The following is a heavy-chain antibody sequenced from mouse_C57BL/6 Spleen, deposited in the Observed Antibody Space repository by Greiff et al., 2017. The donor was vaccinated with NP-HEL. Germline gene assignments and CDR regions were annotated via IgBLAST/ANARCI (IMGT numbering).Heavy chain of an antibody. Sequence: QVQLQQPGAELVKPGASVKVSCKASGYTFTSYWMHWVKQRPGQGLEWIGRIHPSDSDTNYNQKFKGKATLTVDKSSSTAYMQLSSLTSEDSAVYYCAIKAERDGGFAYWGQGTLVTVSA. J-gene: IGHJ3*01. CDR3: AIKAERDGGFAY. V-gene: IGHV1-74*01. CDR2: IHPSDSDT. CDR1: GYTFTSYW. D-gene: IGHD6-1*01.